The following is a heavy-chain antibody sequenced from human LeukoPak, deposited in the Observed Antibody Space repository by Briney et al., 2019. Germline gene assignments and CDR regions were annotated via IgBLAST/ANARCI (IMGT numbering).Heavy chain of an antibody. D-gene: IGHD6-19*01. CDR2: TYYRSKWYD. CDR3: TRDLGTSGWYTFDF. Sequence: SQTLSLTCAISGDSVSSKNGAWNWIRQSPSRGLEWLGRTYYRSKWYDEYADSVKGRVTISPDTSKNQFSLHVYSVTPEDTAVYYCTRDLGTSGWYTFDFWGQGTLVTVSS. J-gene: IGHJ5*01. V-gene: IGHV6-1*01. CDR1: GDSVSSKNGA.